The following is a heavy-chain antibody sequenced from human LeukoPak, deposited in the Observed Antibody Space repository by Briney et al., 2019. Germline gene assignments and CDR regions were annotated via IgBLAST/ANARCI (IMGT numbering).Heavy chain of an antibody. J-gene: IGHJ6*02. V-gene: IGHV3-33*06. D-gene: IGHD3-10*01. CDR3: AKDRAGINLVRGVITGVMDV. Sequence: GGSLRLSCAVSGFTFRSYGMNGVRQAPGKGLEWVAVIWYDGSNKYYRDSVKGRFTISRDNSKNTLYLQMNKLRDEDTAVYYCAKDRAGINLVRGVITGVMDVWGQGTTVTVSS. CDR1: GFTFRSYG. CDR2: IWYDGSNK.